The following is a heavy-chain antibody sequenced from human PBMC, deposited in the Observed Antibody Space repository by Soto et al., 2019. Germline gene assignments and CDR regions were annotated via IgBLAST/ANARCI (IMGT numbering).Heavy chain of an antibody. CDR1: CLTITTASYY. CDR3: ARYRTSGSWTTFDY. D-gene: IGHD6-13*01. CDR2: IYYNGRT. V-gene: IGHV4-31*03. Sequence: QVLLQESGPRLLKPSQDLTLTCTGSCLTITTASYYWSWIRQRPGKGPEWIGNIYYNGRTYYSPSLKSRITLWLDPSMNQFALRLTSVTAAATAVYHSARYRTSGSWTTFDYWGQGTLVTFAS. J-gene: IGHJ4*02.